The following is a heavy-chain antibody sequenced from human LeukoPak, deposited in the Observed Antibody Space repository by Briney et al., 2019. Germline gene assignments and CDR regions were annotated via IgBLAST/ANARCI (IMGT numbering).Heavy chain of an antibody. CDR3: ATWSSSWSAFDL. D-gene: IGHD6-13*01. J-gene: IGHJ3*01. V-gene: IGHV1-2*02. CDR2: INPSSGAT. Sequence: ASVKVSCKASGYTFTGFYMHWVRQAPGQGLEWMGWINPSSGATNYAQKFQGRVTMTRDTSITTAYTDLSRLRSDDTAVYYCATWSSSWSAFDLWGQGTMLVVSS. CDR1: GYTFTGFY.